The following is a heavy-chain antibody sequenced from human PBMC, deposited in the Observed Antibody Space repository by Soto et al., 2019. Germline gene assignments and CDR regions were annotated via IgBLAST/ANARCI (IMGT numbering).Heavy chain of an antibody. V-gene: IGHV3-23*01. Sequence: AHLSESGGGLQQPGGSLKLSCEASRFTFSNFAMSWVCQAPGKGLEWISTIGVTAGSTYYTDSVRGRFTISRDNSKNTLYLEMNSLRAEDTALYYCAKVMYTWNDVAAFDSWGEGTLVAVSS. CDR2: IGVTAGST. CDR3: AKVMYTWNDVAAFDS. J-gene: IGHJ4*02. D-gene: IGHD1-1*01. CDR1: RFTFSNFA.